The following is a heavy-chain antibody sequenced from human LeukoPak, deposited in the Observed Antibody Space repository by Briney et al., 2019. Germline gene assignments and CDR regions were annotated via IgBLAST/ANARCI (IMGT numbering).Heavy chain of an antibody. CDR2: ISSSGSTI. J-gene: IGHJ4*02. CDR1: GFTFSCYE. D-gene: IGHD5-18*01. Sequence: PGGSLRLSCAASGFTFSCYEMNWVRQAPGPGLEWVSYISSSGSTIYYADSVKGRFTISRDNAKNSLYLQMNSLRAEDTAIYYCARDRYTAMVTGPLDYWGQGTLVTVSS. CDR3: ARDRYTAMVTGPLDY. V-gene: IGHV3-48*03.